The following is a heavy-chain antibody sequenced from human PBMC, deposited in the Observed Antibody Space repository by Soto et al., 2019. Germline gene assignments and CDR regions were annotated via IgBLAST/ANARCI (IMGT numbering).Heavy chain of an antibody. J-gene: IGHJ4*02. D-gene: IGHD3-3*01. CDR1: GGSFKSGSYS. CDR2: VYHTGRT. CDR3: ARDFAYFDS. Sequence: SETLSLTCTVSGGSFKSGSYSWSWIRQPPGKGLEWIGYVYHTGRTSYNPSLKSRVSISMDTSKNRFSLDLDSVTAADTAVYFCARDFAYFDSWGQGTLVTVSS. V-gene: IGHV4-61*01.